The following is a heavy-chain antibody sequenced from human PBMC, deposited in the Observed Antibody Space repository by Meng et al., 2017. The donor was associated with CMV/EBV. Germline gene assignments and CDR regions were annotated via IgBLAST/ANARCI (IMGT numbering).Heavy chain of an antibody. V-gene: IGHV3-30*04. D-gene: IGHD2-2*01. CDR2: ISYDGYSK. J-gene: IGHJ4*02. Sequence: ASGFTFSSHAMRWVRQATGKGLEWVAVISYDGYSKNYADSVKGRFTISRDKSKNTLYLQMNSLRAEDTAVYYCARDRCSSIICHVDYWGQGTLVTVSS. CDR1: GFTFSSHA. CDR3: ARDRCSSIICHVDY.